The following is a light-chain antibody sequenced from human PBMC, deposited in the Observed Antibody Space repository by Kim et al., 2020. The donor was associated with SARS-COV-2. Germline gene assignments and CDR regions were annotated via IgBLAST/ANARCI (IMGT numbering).Light chain of an antibody. J-gene: IGKJ1*01. V-gene: IGKV1-5*03. CDR2: EAS. CDR1: QSISYW. Sequence: QSASVGDRVAISYRASQSISYWLAWYQQKAGKAPELLIYEASNVESGVPSRFSGSGSGTEFTLTISSLQPDDFATYYCLQYNNYWTFGQGTKLEIK. CDR3: LQYNNYWT.